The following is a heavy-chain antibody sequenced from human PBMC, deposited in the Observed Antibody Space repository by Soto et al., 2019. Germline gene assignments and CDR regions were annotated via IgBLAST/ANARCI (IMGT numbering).Heavy chain of an antibody. CDR2: INHSGST. D-gene: IGHD3-10*01. J-gene: IGHJ1*01. CDR3: ARDKFPAMVRGVNVGFQH. V-gene: IGHV4-34*01. CDR1: GGSFSGYY. Sequence: QVQLQQWGAGLLKPSETLSLTCAVYGGSFSGYYWSWIRQPPGKGLEWIGEINHSGSTNYNPSLTRRVTISVATSKNQFSLKLSSVTAADTAVYYCARDKFPAMVRGVNVGFQHWGQGTLVTVSS.